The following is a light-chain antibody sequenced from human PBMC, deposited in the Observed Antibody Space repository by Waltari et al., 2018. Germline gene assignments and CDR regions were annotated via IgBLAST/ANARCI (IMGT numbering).Light chain of an antibody. CDR3: QQCYTFPYT. J-gene: IGKJ2*01. CDR2: CAS. CDR1: PSVLSSSNNRNY. Sequence: IVLTQSPDSTAVSLGERATIKCRYSPSVLSSSNNRNYVGWYQQKPGQPPTRLLSCASTRDFGVPDRFSGIGSGTDFTLTISSLQAEDVDLYYCQQCYTFPYTFGQGTKLELK. V-gene: IGKV4-1*01.